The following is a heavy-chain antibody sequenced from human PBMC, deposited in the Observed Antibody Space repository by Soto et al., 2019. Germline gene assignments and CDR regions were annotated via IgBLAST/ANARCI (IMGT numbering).Heavy chain of an antibody. CDR2: IWYNGSNK. CDR3: ARDRDGDYSFDY. Sequence: QVQLVESGGGVVQPGRSLRLSCAASGFIFSSYGMHWVRQAPGKGLEWVAIIWYNGSNKYYADSVKGRFTISRDNSKNTLYLQMNSLRAEDTAVEYCARDRDGDYSFDYWGQGTLVTVSS. CDR1: GFIFSSYG. D-gene: IGHD4-17*01. J-gene: IGHJ4*02. V-gene: IGHV3-33*01.